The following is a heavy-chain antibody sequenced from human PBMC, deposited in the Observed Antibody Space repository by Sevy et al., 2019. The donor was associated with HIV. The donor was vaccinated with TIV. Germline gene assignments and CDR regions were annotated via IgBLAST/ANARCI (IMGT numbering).Heavy chain of an antibody. CDR1: GLTLTTTG. D-gene: IGHD3-16*01. V-gene: IGHV3-23*01. CDR3: AGGDTTMITDLDN. Sequence: GGSLRLSCAASGLTLTTTGMSWVRQAPGKGLEWVAGVTSDGTTYYADSVRDRFTVSRDNSKNTLYLQLNSLRADDTAVFYYAGGDTTMITDLDNWGQGTLVTVSS. J-gene: IGHJ4*02. CDR2: VTSDGTT.